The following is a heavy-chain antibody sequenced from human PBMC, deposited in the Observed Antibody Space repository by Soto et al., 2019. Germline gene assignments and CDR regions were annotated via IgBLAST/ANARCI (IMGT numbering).Heavy chain of an antibody. CDR2: IYWDDDK. D-gene: IGHD3-3*01. CDR3: AHRRGGYDFWGGIPGTEGDWFAP. CDR1: GFSLSTSGVG. J-gene: IGHJ5*02. Sequence: QITLKESGPTLVKPTQTLTLTCTFSGFSLSTSGVGVGWIRQPPGKALELLALIYWDDDKRYSPSLKSRLTITKDTSKNPVVLTMTIMDPVDTATYYCAHRRGGYDFWGGIPGTEGDWFAPWCQGTLVTVSS. V-gene: IGHV2-5*02.